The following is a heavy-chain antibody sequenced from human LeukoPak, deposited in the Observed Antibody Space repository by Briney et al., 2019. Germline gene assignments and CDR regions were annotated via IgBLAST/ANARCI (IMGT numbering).Heavy chain of an antibody. CDR3: ARLASSSWPLYYYYGMDV. Sequence: GASVKVSCKAPGYTFTSYDINWVRQATGQGLEWMGWMNPNSANTGYAQKFQGRVTMTRNTSISTAYMELSSLRSEDTAVYYCARLASSSWPLYYYYGMDVWGQGTTVTVSS. J-gene: IGHJ6*02. V-gene: IGHV1-8*01. CDR1: GYTFTSYD. CDR2: MNPNSANT. D-gene: IGHD6-13*01.